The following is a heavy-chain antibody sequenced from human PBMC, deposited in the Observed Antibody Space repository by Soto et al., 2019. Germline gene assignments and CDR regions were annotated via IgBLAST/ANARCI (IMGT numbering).Heavy chain of an antibody. V-gene: IGHV3-21*01. D-gene: IGHD5-12*01. Sequence: EVQLVESGGGLVKPGGSLRLSCAASGFTFSSYSMNWVGQAQGKGLEWSSSISSSSTYIYYADSVKGRFTISRDNAKNSLYLQMNSLRVEDTAVYYCARSPVEIVATSLYWFDSWGQGTLVTVSS. J-gene: IGHJ5*01. CDR3: ARSPVEIVATSLYWFDS. CDR1: GFTFSSYS. CDR2: ISSSSTYI.